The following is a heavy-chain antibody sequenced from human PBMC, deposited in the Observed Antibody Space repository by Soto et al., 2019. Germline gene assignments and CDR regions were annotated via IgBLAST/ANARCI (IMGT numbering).Heavy chain of an antibody. V-gene: IGHV3-74*01. J-gene: IGHJ5*02. CDR1: GFTLSRHW. CDR2: ITSDGGSA. Sequence: EVQLVESGGGSVQPGGSLRLQCAASGFTLSRHWMYWVRQAPGKGLSWVSRITSDGGSARYADSVNGRFTVARDNAKNMLYLEMNGLRVEDSAVYYCAREAIYSSGRVMDLWGQGILVTVSS. D-gene: IGHD3-22*01. CDR3: AREAIYSSGRVMDL.